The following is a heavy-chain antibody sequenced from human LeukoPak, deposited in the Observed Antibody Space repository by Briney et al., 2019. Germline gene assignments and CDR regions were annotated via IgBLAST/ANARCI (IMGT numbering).Heavy chain of an antibody. J-gene: IGHJ5*02. D-gene: IGHD3-10*01. CDR3: ARDRGITMVRGVPSWFDP. CDR2: INHSGST. Sequence: KPSETLSLTCAVYCGSFSGYYWSWIRQPPGKGLEWIGEINHSGSTNYNPSLKSRVTISVDTSKNQFSLKLSSVTAADTAVYYCARDRGITMVRGVPSWFDPWGQGTLVTVSS. CDR1: CGSFSGYY. V-gene: IGHV4-34*01.